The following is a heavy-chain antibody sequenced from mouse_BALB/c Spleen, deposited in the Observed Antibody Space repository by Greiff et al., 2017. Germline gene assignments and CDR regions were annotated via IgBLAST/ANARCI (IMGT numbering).Heavy chain of an antibody. D-gene: IGHD2-4*01. Sequence: DVKLQESGPSLVKPSQTLSLTCSVTGDSITSGYWNWIRKFPGNKLEYMGYISYSGSTYYNPPPKSRISITRYTSKNQYYLQLNSVTTEDTATYSCARGGYDYDGGYFDYWGQGTTLTVSS. V-gene: IGHV3-8*02. CDR3: ARGGYDYDGGYFDY. CDR1: GDSITSGY. CDR2: ISYSGST. J-gene: IGHJ2*01.